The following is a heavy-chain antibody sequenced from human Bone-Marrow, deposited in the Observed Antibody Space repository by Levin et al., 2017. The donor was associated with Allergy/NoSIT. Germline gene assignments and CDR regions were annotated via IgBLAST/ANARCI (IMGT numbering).Heavy chain of an antibody. CDR1: GFSFSNDW. CDR3: AREEGYCSGTSCYFWFDP. Sequence: LSLTCAASGFSFSNDWMSWVRQAPGKGLEWVANIKQDGSEKNYVDSVKGRFTISRDNAKNSLYLQMNSLRAEDTAVYYCAREEGYCSGTSCYFWFDPWGQGTLVTVSS. CDR2: IKQDGSEK. J-gene: IGHJ5*02. V-gene: IGHV3-7*01. D-gene: IGHD2-2*01.